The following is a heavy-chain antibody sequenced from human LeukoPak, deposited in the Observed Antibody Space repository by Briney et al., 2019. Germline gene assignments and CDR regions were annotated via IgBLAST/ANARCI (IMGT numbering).Heavy chain of an antibody. J-gene: IGHJ4*02. CDR3: ARDKRSYNFDY. D-gene: IGHD1-26*01. CDR2: IKSDGSST. V-gene: IGHV3-74*01. CDR1: GFTFSRYW. Sequence: GGSLRLSCAASGFTFSRYWMLWLRHAPGKGLVWVSCIKSDGSSTIIADSAKGRFTISRDNAKNTVYLQMNSLRAEDTAVYYCARDKRSYNFDYWGQGTRVTVSS.